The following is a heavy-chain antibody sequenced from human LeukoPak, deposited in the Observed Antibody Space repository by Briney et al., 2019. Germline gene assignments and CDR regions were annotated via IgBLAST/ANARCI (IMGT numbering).Heavy chain of an antibody. CDR2: INSSGSTI. V-gene: IGHV3-11*01. J-gene: IGHJ5*02. D-gene: IGHD6-6*01. CDR1: GFTFSDYY. CDR3: VGIAAPLGFDP. Sequence: PGGSLRLSCAASGFTFSDYYMSWIRQAPGKGLEWVSYINSSGSTIYYADSVKGRFTISRDNAKNSLYLQMNSLRVGDTALYYCVGIAAPLGFDPWGQGTLVTVSS.